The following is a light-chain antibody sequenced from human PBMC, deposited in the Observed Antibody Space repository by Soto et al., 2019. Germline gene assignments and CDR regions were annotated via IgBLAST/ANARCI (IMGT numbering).Light chain of an antibody. V-gene: IGKV1-5*03. Sequence: DIQMTQSPSTLSASVGDRVTITCRASQSIISWLACYQQKPGKAPKLLMYKASSLESGVPSRFSGSGSGTEFTFAISSLQPDHFETYYCQPYNTYAAFGQGTKVEIK. CDR2: KAS. CDR3: QPYNTYAA. J-gene: IGKJ1*01. CDR1: QSIISW.